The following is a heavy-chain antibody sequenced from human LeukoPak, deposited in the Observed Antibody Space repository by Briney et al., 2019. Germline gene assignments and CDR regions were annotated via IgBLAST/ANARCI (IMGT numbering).Heavy chain of an antibody. Sequence: PGGSLRLSCAASGFTFSSYGMHWVRQAPGKGLEWVAVISYDGSNKYYAGSVKGRFTISRDNSKNTLYLQMNSLRAEDTAVYYCAKDQRGYYGSGSYPVGWGQGALVTVSS. D-gene: IGHD3-10*01. CDR2: ISYDGSNK. V-gene: IGHV3-30*18. CDR1: GFTFSSYG. J-gene: IGHJ4*02. CDR3: AKDQRGYYGSGSYPVG.